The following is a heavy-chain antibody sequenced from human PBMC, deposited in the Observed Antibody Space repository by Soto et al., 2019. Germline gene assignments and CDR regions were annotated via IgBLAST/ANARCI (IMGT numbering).Heavy chain of an antibody. V-gene: IGHV4-4*02. Sequence: PSETLSLTCAVSGGSFTSNNWWTCVRQPPGQGLEWIGEIYRTGSTNYNPSPKSRVTISLDKSENQFSLKVTSLTAADTAVYYCASRDPGTSVDYWGQGTLVTVSS. CDR3: ASRDPGTSVDY. CDR2: IYRTGST. J-gene: IGHJ4*02. CDR1: GGSFTSNNW. D-gene: IGHD1-7*01.